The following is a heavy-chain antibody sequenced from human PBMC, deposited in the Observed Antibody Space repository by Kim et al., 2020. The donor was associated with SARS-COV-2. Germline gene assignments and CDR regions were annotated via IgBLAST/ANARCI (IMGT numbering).Heavy chain of an antibody. Sequence: GGSLRLSCAASGFTFSSYAMHWVRQAPGKGLEWVAVISYDGRNKYYADSVKGRFTISRDNSKNTLYLQMNSLRAEDTAVYYCARENYYGSGSFYYYYYYGMDVWGRGTTVTVSS. CDR3: ARENYYGSGSFYYYYYYGMDV. D-gene: IGHD3-10*01. V-gene: IGHV3-30*04. CDR1: GFTFSSYA. CDR2: ISYDGRNK. J-gene: IGHJ6*02.